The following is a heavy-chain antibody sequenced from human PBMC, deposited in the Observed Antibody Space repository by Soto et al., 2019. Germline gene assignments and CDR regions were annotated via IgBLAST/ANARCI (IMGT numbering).Heavy chain of an antibody. D-gene: IGHD3-22*01. J-gene: IGHJ3*02. V-gene: IGHV1-69*06. CDR3: AREGVVVITPERTYDALDI. CDR1: GGSLSSYA. CDR2: IIPIFGTA. Sequence: SVKVSCKGSGGSLSSYAISLVRQAPGQGLEWRGGIIPIFGTANYAQKFQGRVTITADKSTSTAYMELSSMRSDDTAVYYCAREGVVVITPERTYDALDIWGQGTMVTV.